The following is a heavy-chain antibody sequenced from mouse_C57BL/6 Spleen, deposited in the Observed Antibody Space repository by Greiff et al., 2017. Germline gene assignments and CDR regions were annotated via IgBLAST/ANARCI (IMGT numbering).Heavy chain of an antibody. D-gene: IGHD2-5*01. CDR1: GYTFTDYE. CDR2: IDPETGGT. V-gene: IGHV1-15*01. Sequence: VQLQQSGAELVRPGASVTLSCKASGYTFTDYEMHWVKQTPVHGLEWIGAIDPETGGTAYNQKFKGKAILTADKSSSTAYMELRSLTSEDSAVYYCTRSTPYYSNYEGFAYWGQGTLVTVSA. CDR3: TRSTPYYSNYEGFAY. J-gene: IGHJ3*01.